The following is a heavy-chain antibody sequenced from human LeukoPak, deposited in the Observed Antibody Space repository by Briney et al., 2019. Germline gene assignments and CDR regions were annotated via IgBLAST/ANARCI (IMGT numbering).Heavy chain of an antibody. D-gene: IGHD2-2*01. CDR1: GYTFTSYG. V-gene: IGHV1-18*01. Sequence: ASVKVSCKASGYTFTSYGISWVRQAPGQGLEWMGWISAYNGNTNYAQKLQGRVTMTTDTSTSTAYMELRSLRSDDAAVYYCARVSVVPAAIHYYMDVWGKGTTVTVSS. J-gene: IGHJ6*03. CDR2: ISAYNGNT. CDR3: ARVSVVPAAIHYYMDV.